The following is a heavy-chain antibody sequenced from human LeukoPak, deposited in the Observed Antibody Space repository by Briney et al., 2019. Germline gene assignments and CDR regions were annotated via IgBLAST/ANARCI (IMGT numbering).Heavy chain of an antibody. CDR1: EYTFIDYY. CDR3: AIAFITGTTPGDY. V-gene: IGHV1-69-2*01. J-gene: IGHJ4*02. Sequence: ASVKVSCKVSEYTFIDYYIHWVQQAPGKGLEWMGLVDPEDGETIYAEKFQGRVTMTADTSTDTAYMDLNSLKSEDTAVYYCAIAFITGTTPGDYWGQGTLVTVSS. D-gene: IGHD1-7*01. CDR2: VDPEDGET.